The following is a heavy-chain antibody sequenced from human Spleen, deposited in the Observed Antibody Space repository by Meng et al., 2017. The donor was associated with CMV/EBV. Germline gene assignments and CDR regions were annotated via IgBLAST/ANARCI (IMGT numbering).Heavy chain of an antibody. J-gene: IGHJ4*02. Sequence: ESLKISCAVYGGSFNGYYRTWIRQSPGKGLEWIGEINHSGRPDYNPSLKSRVTISGDTSKNQFSLELSSVTAADTAVYYCARGVEGYQLLLYYWGQGTLVTVSS. D-gene: IGHD2-2*01. V-gene: IGHV4-34*01. CDR1: GGSFNGYY. CDR3: ARGVEGYQLLLYY. CDR2: INHSGRP.